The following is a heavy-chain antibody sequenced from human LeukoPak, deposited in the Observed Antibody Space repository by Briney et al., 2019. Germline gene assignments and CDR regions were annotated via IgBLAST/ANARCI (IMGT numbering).Heavy chain of an antibody. Sequence: GGSLRLSCAVSGFTFSDHYMAWVRQAPGKGLEWVGRSRNKANGYATEYAASVKGRFTVSRDDSKNSLYLQMNSLKTGDTAVYYCASVVEGSDYFGMDVWGQGTTVTVSS. V-gene: IGHV3-72*01. CDR2: SRNKANGYAT. CDR1: GFTFSDHY. J-gene: IGHJ6*02. CDR3: ASVVEGSDYFGMDV. D-gene: IGHD2-15*01.